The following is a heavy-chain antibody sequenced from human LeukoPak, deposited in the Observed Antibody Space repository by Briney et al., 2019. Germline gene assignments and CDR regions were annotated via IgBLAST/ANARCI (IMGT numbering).Heavy chain of an antibody. Sequence: GGSLRLPCAASGFTFSSYGMHWVRQAPGKGLEWVAVISYDGSNKYYADSVKGRFTISRDNSKNTLHLQMNSLRAEDTAVYYCAKGVESDYWGQGTLVTVSS. CDR3: AKGVESDY. CDR2: ISYDGSNK. CDR1: GFTFSSYG. J-gene: IGHJ4*02. V-gene: IGHV3-30*18.